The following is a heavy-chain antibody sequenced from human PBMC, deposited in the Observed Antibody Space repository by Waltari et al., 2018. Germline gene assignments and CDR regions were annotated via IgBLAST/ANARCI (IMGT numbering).Heavy chain of an antibody. V-gene: IGHV4-38-2*02. CDR2: IYHSGST. D-gene: IGHD3-10*01. Sequence: QVQLQESGPGLVKPSETLSLTCTVSGYSISSGYYWVWILHPPGTGLEWIGSIYHSGSTYYNPSLKSRVTISVDTSKNQFALKLSSVTAADTAVYYCAREKEGVVGNDYWGQGTLVTVSS. J-gene: IGHJ4*02. CDR1: GYSISSGYY. CDR3: AREKEGVVGNDY.